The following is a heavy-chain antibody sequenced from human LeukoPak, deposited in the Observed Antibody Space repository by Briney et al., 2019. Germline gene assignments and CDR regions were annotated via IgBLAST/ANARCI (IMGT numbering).Heavy chain of an antibody. Sequence: PGGSPRLFCAASGFTFSTYGMHWVGQAPGKGLEWVAVMSYDGSDKYYADSVKGRFTISRDNSKNTLYLQMNSLRAEDTAVYYCAKADCSTTSCYFDPWGQGTLVTVSS. J-gene: IGHJ5*02. CDR2: MSYDGSDK. V-gene: IGHV3-30*18. CDR3: AKADCSTTSCYFDP. CDR1: GFTFSTYG. D-gene: IGHD2-2*01.